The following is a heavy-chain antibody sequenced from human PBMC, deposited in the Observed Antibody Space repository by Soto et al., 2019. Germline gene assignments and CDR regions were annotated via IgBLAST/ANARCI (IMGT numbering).Heavy chain of an antibody. D-gene: IGHD2-21*01. CDR2: IFHSVTT. CDR3: AGDTTYMVVPYYYYYGMDV. V-gene: IGHV4-38-2*01. J-gene: IGHJ6*02. CDR1: GYSINCGYY. Sequence: PSETMSLTCAVSGYSINCGYYWGWIRQPPGKGLEWIGSIFHSVTTYYNPTLKSRVTISVDTSKNQFSLTLDSVTAADTAVYYCAGDTTYMVVPYYYYYGMDVWGQGTTVTVSS.